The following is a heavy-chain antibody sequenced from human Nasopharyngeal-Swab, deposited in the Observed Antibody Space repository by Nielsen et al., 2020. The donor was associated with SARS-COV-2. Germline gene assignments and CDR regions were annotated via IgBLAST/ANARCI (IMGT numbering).Heavy chain of an antibody. CDR1: GFTFNKYN. V-gene: IGHV3-21*01. Sequence: LKISCAASGFTFNKYNFNWVRQAPGKGLEWVSSISSSSSYIYYADSVKGRFTISRDNAKNSLYLQMNSLRAEDTAVYYCARDGLDYDFWSAYFMDVWGQGTTVTVSS. D-gene: IGHD3-3*01. CDR2: ISSSSSYI. CDR3: ARDGLDYDFWSAYFMDV. J-gene: IGHJ6*02.